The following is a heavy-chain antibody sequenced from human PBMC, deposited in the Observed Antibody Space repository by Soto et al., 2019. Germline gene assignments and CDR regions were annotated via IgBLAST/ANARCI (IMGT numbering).Heavy chain of an antibody. CDR2: IHYSGST. Sequence: QVQLQESGPGLVKPSETLSLTCTVSGASISSSSYYWGWIRQPPGKGLEWIGSIHYSGSTYYNPSLNSRVTISVDTSNNQFSPNLSSVTAADTAVYYCARLKVVTGTLFQHWGQGTMVTVSS. CDR3: ARLKVVTGTLFQH. D-gene: IGHD3-22*01. V-gene: IGHV4-39*01. CDR1: GASISSSSYY. J-gene: IGHJ1*01.